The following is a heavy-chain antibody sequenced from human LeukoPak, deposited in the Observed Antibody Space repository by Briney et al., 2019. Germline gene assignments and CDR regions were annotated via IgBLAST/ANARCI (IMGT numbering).Heavy chain of an antibody. CDR1: GFTFSSYS. D-gene: IGHD5-18*01. CDR3: ARERRDTATVYYFDY. J-gene: IGHJ4*02. CDR2: ISSRSSYI. Sequence: GGSLRLSCAASGFTFSSYSMNWVRQAPGKGLEWVSSISSRSSYIYYADSVKGRFTISRDNAKNSLYLQMNSLRAEDTAVYYCARERRDTATVYYFDYWGQGTLVTVSS. V-gene: IGHV3-21*01.